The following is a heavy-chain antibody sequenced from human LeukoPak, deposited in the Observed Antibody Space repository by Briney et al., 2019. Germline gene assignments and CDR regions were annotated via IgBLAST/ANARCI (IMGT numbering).Heavy chain of an antibody. CDR2: ITGSGGST. Sequence: SGGSLRLSCGASGFTFTTYAMTWVRQAPGKGLEWVSSITGSGGSTYYGDSVKGRFTISRDNSKNTLYLQMNSLRAEDTAVYYCASLYYDRPAYYFDYWGQGTLVTVSS. CDR1: GFTFTTYA. D-gene: IGHD3-22*01. V-gene: IGHV3-23*01. J-gene: IGHJ4*02. CDR3: ASLYYDRPAYYFDY.